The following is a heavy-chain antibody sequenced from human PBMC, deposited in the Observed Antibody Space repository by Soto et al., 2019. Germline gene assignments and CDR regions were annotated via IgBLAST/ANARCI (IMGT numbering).Heavy chain of an antibody. J-gene: IGHJ4*02. CDR3: ASYLLIPLWSTPGLGY. Sequence: QVQLVQSGAEVKKPGASVKVSCKASGYTFTSYGISWVRQAPGQGLEWMGWISAYNGNTNYAPKLQGRVTMTTDTSTSTAYMELRSLRSDDTAVYYCASYLLIPLWSTPGLGYWGQGTLVTVSS. CDR2: ISAYNGNT. D-gene: IGHD2-15*01. CDR1: GYTFTSYG. V-gene: IGHV1-18*01.